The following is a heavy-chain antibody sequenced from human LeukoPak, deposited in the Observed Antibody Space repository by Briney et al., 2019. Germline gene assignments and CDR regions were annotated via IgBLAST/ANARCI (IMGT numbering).Heavy chain of an antibody. D-gene: IGHD2-2*03. Sequence: SDTLSLPCSVSGDSMSSYCWTWMRQPPGKGLEWIGFVSDSGNTDYNPSLKSRVTISVDTSGSQFSLGPTSVTAADSAVYYCARGYGYYYYYMDVWGKGTTVLVSS. J-gene: IGHJ6*03. CDR2: VSDSGNT. CDR3: ARGYGYYYYYMDV. V-gene: IGHV4-59*07. CDR1: GDSMSSYC.